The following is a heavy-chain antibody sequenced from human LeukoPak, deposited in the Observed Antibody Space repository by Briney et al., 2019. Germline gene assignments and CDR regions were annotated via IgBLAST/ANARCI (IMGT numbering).Heavy chain of an antibody. J-gene: IGHJ5*02. CDR2: ISSSSSYI. D-gene: IGHD4-17*01. CDR3: ASGGTTVTDWFDP. CDR1: GFTFSSYS. V-gene: IGHV3-21*06. Sequence: PGGSLRLSCAASGFTFSSYSMNWVRQAPGKGLEWVSSISSSSSYIYYADSVKGRFTISRDNAKSSLYLQMNSLRAEDTAVYYCASGGTTVTDWFDPWGQGTLVTVSS.